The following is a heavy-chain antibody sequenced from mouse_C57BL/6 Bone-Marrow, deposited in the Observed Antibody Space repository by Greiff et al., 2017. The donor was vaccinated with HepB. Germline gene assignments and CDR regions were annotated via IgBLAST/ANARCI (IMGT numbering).Heavy chain of an antibody. CDR1: GFSLTSYG. CDR2: IWSGGST. Sequence: QVQLQQSGPGLVQPSQSLSITCTVSGFSLTSYGVHWVRQSPGKGLEWLGVIWSGGSTDYNAAFISRLSISKDNSKCQVFFKMNSLQADDTTIYYCARNGIHYYGSSLWYFDVWGTGTTVTVSS. V-gene: IGHV2-2*01. J-gene: IGHJ1*03. D-gene: IGHD1-1*01. CDR3: ARNGIHYYGSSLWYFDV.